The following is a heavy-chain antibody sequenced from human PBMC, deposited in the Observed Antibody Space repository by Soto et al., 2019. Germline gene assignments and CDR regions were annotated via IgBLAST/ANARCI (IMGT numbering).Heavy chain of an antibody. CDR3: ARTPGLGSCRNSWYAYYYYYGMDV. CDR1: GFTFSSYS. Sequence: GGSLRLSCAASGFTFSSYSMNWVRQAPGKGLEWVSSIGSSSSYIYYADSVKGRFTISRDNAKNSLYLQMNSLRAEDTAVYYCARTPGLGSCRNSWYAYYYYYGMDVWGEGTTVTVSS. V-gene: IGHV3-21*01. D-gene: IGHD6-13*01. CDR2: IGSSSSYI. J-gene: IGHJ6*04.